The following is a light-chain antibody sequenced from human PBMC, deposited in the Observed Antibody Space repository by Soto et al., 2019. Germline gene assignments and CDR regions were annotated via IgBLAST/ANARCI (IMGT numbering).Light chain of an antibody. CDR2: DVS. CDR3: QQNDSYSWT. J-gene: IGKJ1*01. CDR1: QSVSNW. Sequence: STLSASVGERVTITCRASQSVSNWLAWYQHKPGKAPKLLIYDVSSLESGVPSRFSGSGSGTEFILTISSLQPDDFATYYCQQNDSYSWTFGQGTKVDIK. V-gene: IGKV1-5*01.